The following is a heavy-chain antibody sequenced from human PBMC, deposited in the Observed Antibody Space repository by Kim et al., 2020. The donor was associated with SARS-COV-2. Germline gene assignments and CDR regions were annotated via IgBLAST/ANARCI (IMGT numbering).Heavy chain of an antibody. CDR1: GGSLSSSSYY. J-gene: IGHJ6*03. D-gene: IGHD6-19*01. CDR3: ARHQRYSSAGYVAFYYYCMDV. V-gene: IGHV4-39*01. Sequence: SETLSLTCTVSGGSLSSSSYYWGWIRQPPGKGLEWIGTAYYIGNTYYNPSLKSRVTISVDTSKNQFSLKLGSVTAADTAVYYCARHQRYSSAGYVAFYYYCMDVWGKGTTVTVSS. CDR2: AYYIGNT.